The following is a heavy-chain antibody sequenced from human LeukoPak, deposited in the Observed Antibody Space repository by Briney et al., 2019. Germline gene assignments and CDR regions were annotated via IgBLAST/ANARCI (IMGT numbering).Heavy chain of an antibody. CDR3: ASRRGLRFLEWLGNWFDP. D-gene: IGHD3-3*01. CDR2: IYYSGST. V-gene: IGHV4-39*01. Sequence: SEILSLTCTVSGGSISSSSYYWGWIRQPPGKGLEWIGSIYYSGSTYYNPSLKSRVTISVDTSKNQFSLKLSSVTAADTAVYYCASRRGLRFLEWLGNWFDPWGQGTLVTVSS. CDR1: GGSISSSSYY. J-gene: IGHJ5*02.